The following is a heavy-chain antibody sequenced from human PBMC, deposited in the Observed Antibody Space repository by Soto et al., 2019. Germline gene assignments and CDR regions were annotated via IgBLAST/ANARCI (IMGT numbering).Heavy chain of an antibody. V-gene: IGHV3-21*01. Sequence: GGSLRLSCAASGFTCSSHSMNWVSQAPGKGLEWVSSISSSSSYIYYADSVKGRFTISRDNAKNSLYLQMNSLRAEDTAVYYCARDSMYQPHDYWGQGTLVTVSS. CDR1: GFTCSSHS. J-gene: IGHJ4*02. D-gene: IGHD2-2*01. CDR3: ARDSMYQPHDY. CDR2: ISSSSSYI.